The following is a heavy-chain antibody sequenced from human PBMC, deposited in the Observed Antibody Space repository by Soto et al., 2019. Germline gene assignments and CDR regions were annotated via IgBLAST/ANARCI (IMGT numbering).Heavy chain of an antibody. CDR3: ARSFTKSRRGGVAFDY. V-gene: IGHV1-69*01. CDR1: GGTISSFP. CDR2: FIPSDGTA. Sequence: QVQLVQSGAEVKKPGSSVKVSCTTAGGTISSFPINWVRQAPGQGLEWMGGFIPSDGTAKYAEKFQGRVTITADASSSTAYMDLSSLRSEDTAVYYCARSFTKSRRGGVAFDYWGQGTLLTVSP. D-gene: IGHD3-3*01. J-gene: IGHJ4*02.